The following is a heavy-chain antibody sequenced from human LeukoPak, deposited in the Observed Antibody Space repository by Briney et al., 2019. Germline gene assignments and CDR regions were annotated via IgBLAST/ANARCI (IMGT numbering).Heavy chain of an antibody. CDR2: IKHDGSEK. V-gene: IGHV3-7*01. Sequence: GGSLRLSCGASGFTFSIYWMTWVRQAPGKGLEWVANIKHDGSEKYYVDSVKGRFTISRDNAKNSLYLQMNSLGAQDTAVYYCARVRFAIIDAYYFDYWGQGTLVTVSS. J-gene: IGHJ4*02. CDR3: ARVRFAIIDAYYFDY. CDR1: GFTFSIYW. D-gene: IGHD3-16*02.